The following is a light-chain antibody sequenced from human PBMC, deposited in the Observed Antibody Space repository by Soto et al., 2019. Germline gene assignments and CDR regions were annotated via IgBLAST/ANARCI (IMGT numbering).Light chain of an antibody. J-gene: IGKJ5*01. Sequence: EILMTQSPDTLSVSPGERATLSCRASQSVNSNLAWYQQKPGQAPRLLISGASTRATGIPARFSGSGSATEFTLTISSLQSEDFAVYYCQQYNNWPITFGQGTRLEIK. CDR3: QQYNNWPIT. V-gene: IGKV3-15*01. CDR2: GAS. CDR1: QSVNSN.